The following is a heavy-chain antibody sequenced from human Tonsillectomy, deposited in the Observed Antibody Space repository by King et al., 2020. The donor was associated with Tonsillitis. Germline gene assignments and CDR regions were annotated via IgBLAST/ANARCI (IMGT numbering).Heavy chain of an antibody. Sequence: EVQLVESGGGLIQPGGSLRLSCTASGLTVSSDYMTWVRQAPGKGLEWVSVIYSANTTYYADSVKGRFTISRDNSKNTLYLQMNSLRAEDTAVYYCARDKISYQRGLDSWGQGTLVTVSS. D-gene: IGHD1-26*01. CDR1: GLTVSSDY. CDR3: ARDKISYQRGLDS. CDR2: IYSANTT. J-gene: IGHJ4*02. V-gene: IGHV3-53*01.